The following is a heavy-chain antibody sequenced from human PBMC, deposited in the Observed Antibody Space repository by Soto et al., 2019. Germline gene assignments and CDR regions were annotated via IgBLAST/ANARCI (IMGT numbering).Heavy chain of an antibody. D-gene: IGHD6-13*01. Sequence: EVHLVESGGGLVQPGGSLRLSCAASGFTFSSYSLNWVRQAPGKGLEWVSYITSSGTTVYYADSVRGRFTISRDKAKNSLYLQMNSLRDDATAGYYCARGSSNWAYYFDFWGQGTLVTVSS. V-gene: IGHV3-48*02. J-gene: IGHJ4*02. CDR3: ARGSSNWAYYFDF. CDR2: ITSSGTTV. CDR1: GFTFSSYS.